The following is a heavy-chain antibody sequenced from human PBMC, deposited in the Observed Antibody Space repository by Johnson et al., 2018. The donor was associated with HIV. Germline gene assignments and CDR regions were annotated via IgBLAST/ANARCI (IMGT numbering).Heavy chain of an antibody. D-gene: IGHD2-15*01. Sequence: QVQLVESGGGVVQPGRSLRLSCAASGFTFSSYGMHWVRQAPGKGLEWVAVISYDGSNKYYADSVKGRFTISSDNSKNTLYLQMNSLRAEDTAGYYCAKDEEGYCSGGSCYANAFDIWGQGTMVTVSS. CDR2: ISYDGSNK. J-gene: IGHJ3*02. V-gene: IGHV3-30*18. CDR3: AKDEEGYCSGGSCYANAFDI. CDR1: GFTFSSYG.